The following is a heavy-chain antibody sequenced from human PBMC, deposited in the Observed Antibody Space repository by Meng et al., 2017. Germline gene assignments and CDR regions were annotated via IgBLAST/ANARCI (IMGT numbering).Heavy chain of an antibody. D-gene: IGHD3-22*01. V-gene: IGHV4-4*02. Sequence: QVQLQESGPGLVKPSGTLSLTCPVSGDSISSSNWWGWVRQPPGKGLEWIGEIYHTGTTGYNPSLKSRATISIDTSKNHFSLKLSSVTAADTAVYYCARRYDGSGYLAHWGPGTLFTVSS. CDR3: ARRYDGSGYLAH. J-gene: IGHJ4*02. CDR2: IYHTGTT. CDR1: GDSISSSNW.